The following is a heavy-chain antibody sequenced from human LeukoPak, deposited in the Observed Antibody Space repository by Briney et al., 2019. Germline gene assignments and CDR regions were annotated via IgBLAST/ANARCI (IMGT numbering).Heavy chain of an antibody. CDR2: ISSSSTI. CDR1: GFTFSSYS. V-gene: IGHV3-48*02. Sequence: AGGSLRLSCAASGFTFSSYSMNWVRQAPGKGLEWVSYISSSSTIYYADSVKGRFTISRDNAKNSLYLQMNSLRDEDTAVYYCARGRNYVDYWGQGTLVTVSS. CDR3: ARGRNYVDY. J-gene: IGHJ4*02.